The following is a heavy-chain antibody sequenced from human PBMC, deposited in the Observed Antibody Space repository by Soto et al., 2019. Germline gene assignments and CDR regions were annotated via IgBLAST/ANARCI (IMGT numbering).Heavy chain of an antibody. D-gene: IGHD3-22*01. CDR1: GDSISSGGHF. Sequence: QVRLQESGPGLVKPSQTLSLTCTVSGDSISSGGHFWSWIRQLPGKGLEWIGYIYYSGSTYYNPSLKSRVTISVDTSKNQFSLKLSSVTAADTAVYYCARDRDYYDSSGSILDYWGQGTVVTVSS. CDR3: ARDRDYYDSSGSILDY. V-gene: IGHV4-31*03. CDR2: IYYSGST. J-gene: IGHJ4*02.